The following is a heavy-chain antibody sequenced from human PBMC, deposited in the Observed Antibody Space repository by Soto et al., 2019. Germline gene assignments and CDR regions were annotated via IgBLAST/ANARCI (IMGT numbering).Heavy chain of an antibody. CDR1: GYTFTGYY. CDR3: VAAADPTAFYY. D-gene: IGHD6-13*01. V-gene: IGHV1-2*04. J-gene: IGHJ4*02. Sequence: ASVKVSCKASGYTFTGYYMHWVRQAPGQGLEWMGWINPNSGGTNYAQKFQGWVTMTRDTSISTAYMELSRLRSDDTAVYYCVAAADPTAFYYWAQGTRVPVSS. CDR2: INPNSGGT.